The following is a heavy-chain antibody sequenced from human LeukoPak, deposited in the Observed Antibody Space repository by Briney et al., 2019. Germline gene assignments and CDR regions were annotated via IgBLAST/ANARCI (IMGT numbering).Heavy chain of an antibody. J-gene: IGHJ5*02. CDR3: ARANVGGIVVVPTAIRDVWFDP. Sequence: SETLSLTCTVSGGSISSGGYYWSWIRQHPGKGLEWIGYIYYSGSTYYNPSLKSRVTISVDKSKNQFSLKLSSVTAADTAVYYCARANVGGIVVVPTAIRDVWFDPWGQGTLVTVSS. D-gene: IGHD2-2*02. CDR2: IYYSGST. CDR1: GGSISSGGYY. V-gene: IGHV4-31*03.